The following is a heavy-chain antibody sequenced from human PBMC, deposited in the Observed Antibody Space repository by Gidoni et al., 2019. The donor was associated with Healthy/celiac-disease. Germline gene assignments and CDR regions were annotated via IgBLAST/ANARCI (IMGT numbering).Heavy chain of an antibody. J-gene: IGHJ6*02. D-gene: IGHD6-13*01. CDR2: ISGSGGST. Sequence: EVQLLESGGGLVPPGGSLRLSCAASGFTFSSYALSWVRQAPGKGLEWVSAISGSGGSTYYADSVKGRFTISRDNSKNTLYLQMNSLRAEDTAVYYCAKSSVVGIAAGRGDYYYGMDVWGQGTTVTVSS. CDR1: GFTFSSYA. CDR3: AKSSVVGIAAGRGDYYYGMDV. V-gene: IGHV3-23*01.